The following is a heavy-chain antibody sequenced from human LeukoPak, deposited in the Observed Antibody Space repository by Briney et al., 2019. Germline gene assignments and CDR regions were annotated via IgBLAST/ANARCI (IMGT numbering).Heavy chain of an antibody. CDR2: MNPNSGNT. Sequence: ASVKVSCKASGYTFTGYYMHWVRQATGQGLEWMGWMNPNSGNTGYAQKFQGRVTITRNTSISTAYMELSSLRSEDTAVYYCATYSSSSYWGQGTLVTVSS. CDR1: GYTFTGYY. V-gene: IGHV1-8*03. J-gene: IGHJ4*02. CDR3: ATYSSSSY. D-gene: IGHD6-6*01.